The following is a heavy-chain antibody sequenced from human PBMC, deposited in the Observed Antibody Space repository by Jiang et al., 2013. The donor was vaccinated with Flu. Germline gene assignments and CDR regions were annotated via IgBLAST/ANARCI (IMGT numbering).Heavy chain of an antibody. CDR3: ASFGLDY. V-gene: IGHV3-23*01. CDR2: IVGSGGST. J-gene: IGHJ4*02. Sequence: GFAFSSYDMSWVRQAPGKGLEWVSGIVGSGGSTYYADSVKGRFTISRDNSKNTLYLQMNSLRAEDTAVYYCASFGLDYWGQGTLVTVSS. D-gene: IGHD3-10*01. CDR1: GFAFSSYD.